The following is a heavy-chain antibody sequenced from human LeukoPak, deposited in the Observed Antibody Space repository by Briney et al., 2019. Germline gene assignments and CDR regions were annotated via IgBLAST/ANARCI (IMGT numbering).Heavy chain of an antibody. V-gene: IGHV3-11*04. CDR1: GFTFSDYY. Sequence: PGGSLRLSCAASGFTFSDYYMSWIRQAPGKGLEWVSYISSSGSTIYYADSVKGRFTISRDNAKNSLYLQMNSLRAEDTAVYYCARFSNYDFWSGYYGGAFDIWGQGTMVTVSS. D-gene: IGHD3-3*01. CDR2: ISSSGSTI. J-gene: IGHJ3*02. CDR3: ARFSNYDFWSGYYGGAFDI.